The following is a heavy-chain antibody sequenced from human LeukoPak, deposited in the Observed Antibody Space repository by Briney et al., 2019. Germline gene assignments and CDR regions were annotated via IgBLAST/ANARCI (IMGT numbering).Heavy chain of an antibody. Sequence: ASVKVSCKASGYTFTSYYMHWVRQAPGQGLEWMGIINPSGGSTSCAQKFQGRVTLTRDTSTSTVYMELSSLRSEDTAVYYCARGPTADDALDIWGQGTMVTVSS. J-gene: IGHJ3*02. CDR3: ARGPTADDALDI. D-gene: IGHD1-14*01. CDR2: INPSGGST. V-gene: IGHV1-46*01. CDR1: GYTFTSYY.